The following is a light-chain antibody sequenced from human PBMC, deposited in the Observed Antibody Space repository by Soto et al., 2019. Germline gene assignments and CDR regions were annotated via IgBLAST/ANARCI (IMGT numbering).Light chain of an antibody. V-gene: IGKV3-20*01. CDR2: GAS. CDR3: HQFGSSPLAFT. Sequence: ESMLTQSPGTLSLSPGERATLSCRASQSVSTRYLAWYQQKPGQAPRLLIYGASIRAAGIPDRCSGRGSGTDFTLTISRLEPEDFAVYYCHQFGSSPLAFTFGRGTKLEI. J-gene: IGKJ2*01. CDR1: QSVSTRY.